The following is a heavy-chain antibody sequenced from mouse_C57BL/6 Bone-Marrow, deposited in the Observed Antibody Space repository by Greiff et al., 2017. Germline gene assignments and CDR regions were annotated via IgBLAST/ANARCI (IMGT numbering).Heavy chain of an antibody. J-gene: IGHJ4*01. Sequence: DVKLVESGGGLVQPKGSLKLSCAASGFTFNTYAMHWVRQAPGKGLEWVARIRSKSSNYATYYADSVKDRFTISRDDSQSMLYLQMNNLKTEDTAMYYCVIAFYYDYDYAMDYWGQGTSVTVSS. CDR1: GFTFNTYA. CDR3: VIAFYYDYDYAMDY. V-gene: IGHV10-3*01. D-gene: IGHD2-4*01. CDR2: IRSKSSNYAT.